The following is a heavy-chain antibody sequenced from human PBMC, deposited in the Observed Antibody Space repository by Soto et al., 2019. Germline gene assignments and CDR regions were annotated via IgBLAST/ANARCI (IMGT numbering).Heavy chain of an antibody. CDR3: ARARGAVAAPPAY. J-gene: IGHJ4*02. CDR1: GFTFSSYA. CDR2: MSGSVGST. V-gene: IGHV3-23*01. D-gene: IGHD6-19*01. Sequence: EVQLLEYGGGLIQPGGSLRLSCAASGFTFSSYAMSWVRQAPGKGLEWVSAMSGSVGSTYYSDSVKGRFTISRDNSKNTLYLQMNSLRAEDTAVYYCARARGAVAAPPAYWGQGTLVTVSS.